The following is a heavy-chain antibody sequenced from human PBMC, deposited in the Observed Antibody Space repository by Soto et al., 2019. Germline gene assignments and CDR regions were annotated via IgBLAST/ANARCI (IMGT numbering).Heavy chain of an antibody. J-gene: IGHJ4*02. CDR3: ARANYYDSSGYYFDY. CDR2: IYHSGST. D-gene: IGHD3-22*01. CDR1: GGSISSSNW. Sequence: SETLSLTCAVSGGSISSSNWWICVRQPPGKGLEWIGEIYHSGSTNYNPSLKSRVTISVDKSKNQFSLKLSSVTAADTAVYYCARANYYDSSGYYFDYWGQGTLVTVSS. V-gene: IGHV4-4*02.